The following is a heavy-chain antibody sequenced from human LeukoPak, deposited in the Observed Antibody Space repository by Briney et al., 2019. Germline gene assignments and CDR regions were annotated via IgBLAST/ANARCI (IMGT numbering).Heavy chain of an antibody. V-gene: IGHV1-2*02. CDR2: INPNSGGT. CDR1: GYTFTDYY. D-gene: IGHD2-2*01. Sequence: ASVKVSCKASGYTFTDYYMHWVRQAPGQGLEWMGWINPNSGGTNYAQKFQGRVTMTRDTSISTAYMELSRPRSDDTAVYYCARDRVVVPAAFDYWGQGTLVTVSS. J-gene: IGHJ4*02. CDR3: ARDRVVVPAAFDY.